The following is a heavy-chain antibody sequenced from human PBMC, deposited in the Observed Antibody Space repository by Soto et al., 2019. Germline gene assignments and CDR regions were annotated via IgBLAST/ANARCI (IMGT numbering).Heavy chain of an antibody. CDR3: AKEWGPGESSGYYYLSAFDI. Sequence: GGSLRLSCAASGFTFSSCAMGWVRQAPGKGLEWVSDIIDSGASTYYADSVKGRFTISRDNSKNTLYLQMNSLRAEDTAVYYCAKEWGPGESSGYYYLSAFDIWGQGTMVTVSS. CDR1: GFTFSSCA. D-gene: IGHD3-22*01. J-gene: IGHJ3*02. CDR2: IIDSGAST. V-gene: IGHV3-23*01.